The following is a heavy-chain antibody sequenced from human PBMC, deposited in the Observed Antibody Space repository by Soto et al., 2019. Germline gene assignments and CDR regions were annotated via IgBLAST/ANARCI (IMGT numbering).Heavy chain of an antibody. CDR1: GGSINTGGYS. D-gene: IGHD3-16*01. CDR2: IYHSGST. V-gene: IGHV4-30-2*01. Sequence: QLQLQESGSGLVKPSQTLSLTCAVSGGSINTGGYSWSWIRQPPGKGLEWIGYIYHSGSTYYDPSXXSRVTLSLDRSQNQFSLKLSSVTAADTAVYYCARQGEGFDYWGQGIVVTVSS. CDR3: ARQGEGFDY. J-gene: IGHJ4*02.